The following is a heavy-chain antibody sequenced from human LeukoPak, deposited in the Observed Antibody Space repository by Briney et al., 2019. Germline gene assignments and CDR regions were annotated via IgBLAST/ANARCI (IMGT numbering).Heavy chain of an antibody. J-gene: IGHJ4*02. CDR1: GGSISSSSYY. D-gene: IGHD3-3*01. CDR2: IYSSGST. Sequence: PSDTLSLTCTVSGGSISSSSYYWGWIRQPPGKGLEWIGSIYSSGSTYYNPSLKSRVTISVDTSKNQFSLKLSFVTAADTAVYYGATNEWSGYYFEYWGQGTLVPVSS. V-gene: IGHV4-39*01. CDR3: ATNEWSGYYFEY.